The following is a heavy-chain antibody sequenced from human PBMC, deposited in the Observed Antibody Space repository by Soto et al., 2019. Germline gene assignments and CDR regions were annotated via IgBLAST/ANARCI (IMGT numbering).Heavy chain of an antibody. V-gene: IGHV4-34*01. CDR2: INHSGST. J-gene: IGHJ6*02. CDR3: ARGGGNFGGYYYYYGMDV. Sequence: SETLSLTCAVYGGSFSGYYWSWIRQPPGKGLEWIGEINHSGSTNYNPSLKSRVTISVDTSKNQFSLKLSSVTAADTAVYYCARGGGNFGGYYYYYGMDVWGQGTTVTVSS. D-gene: IGHD1-26*01. CDR1: GGSFSGYY.